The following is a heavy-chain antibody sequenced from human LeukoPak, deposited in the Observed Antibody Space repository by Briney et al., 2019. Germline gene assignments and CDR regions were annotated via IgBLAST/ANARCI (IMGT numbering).Heavy chain of an antibody. D-gene: IGHD3-3*01. CDR2: ISSSSSYI. CDR3: ARDSGVGFLVPYYMDV. CDR1: GFTFSSYS. V-gene: IGHV3-21*01. Sequence: PGGSLRLSCAASGFTFSSYSMNWVRQAPGKGLEWVSSISSSSSYIYYADSVKGRFTISRDNAKNSLYLQINSLRAEDTAVYYCARDSGVGFLVPYYMDVWGKGTTVTVSS. J-gene: IGHJ6*03.